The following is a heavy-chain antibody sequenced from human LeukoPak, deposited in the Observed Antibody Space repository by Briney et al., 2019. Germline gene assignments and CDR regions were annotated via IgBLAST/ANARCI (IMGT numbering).Heavy chain of an antibody. CDR2: INDSGSA. D-gene: IGHD2-21*02. Sequence: SETLSLTCTVSGGSITTYYWSWIRQPPGKGLEWIGCINDSGSANYNPSLKSRVTISVDTSKNQFSLKLSSVTAADTAVYYCAREGDFRNFDYWGQGTLVTVSS. CDR1: GGSITTYY. V-gene: IGHV4-59*01. CDR3: AREGDFRNFDY. J-gene: IGHJ4*02.